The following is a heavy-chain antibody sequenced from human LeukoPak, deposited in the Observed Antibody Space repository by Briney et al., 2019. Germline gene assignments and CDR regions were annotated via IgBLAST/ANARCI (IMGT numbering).Heavy chain of an antibody. J-gene: IGHJ6*02. CDR2: IYSGGST. D-gene: IGHD3-16*01. V-gene: IGHV3-53*04. CDR3: ARDHPGGNYGMDV. CDR1: GFTVSSNY. Sequence: GGSLRLPCAASGFTVSSNYMSWVRQAPGKGLEWVSVIYSGGSTYYADSVKGRFTISRHNSKNTLYLQMNSLRAEDTAVYYCARDHPGGNYGMDVWGQGTTVTVSS.